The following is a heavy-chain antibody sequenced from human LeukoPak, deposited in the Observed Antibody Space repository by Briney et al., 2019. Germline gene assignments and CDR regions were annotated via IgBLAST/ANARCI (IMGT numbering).Heavy chain of an antibody. CDR3: ARKAAAFDY. Sequence: GQSLKISCKGSGYTFTTYWIGWVRQVPGKGLEWMGIISDTRYSPSFQGQVTISADKSISTAYLQWSSLKASDTAMYYCARKAAAFDYWGQGTLVTVFS. D-gene: IGHD2-2*01. CDR1: GYTFTTYW. J-gene: IGHJ4*02. CDR2: ISDT. V-gene: IGHV5-51*01.